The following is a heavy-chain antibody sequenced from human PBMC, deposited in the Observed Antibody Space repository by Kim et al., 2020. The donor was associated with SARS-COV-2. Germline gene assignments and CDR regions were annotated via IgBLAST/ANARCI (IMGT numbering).Heavy chain of an antibody. CDR1: GYTFTSYD. J-gene: IGHJ5*02. V-gene: IGHV1-8*01. CDR2: MNPNSGNT. Sequence: ASVKVSCKASGYTFTSYDINWVRQATGQGLEWMGWMNPNSGNTGYAQKFQGRVTMTRNTSISTAYMELSSLRSEDTAVYYCARRAGYYDSSGYYYRWFDPWGQGTLVTVSS. D-gene: IGHD3-22*01. CDR3: ARRAGYYDSSGYYYRWFDP.